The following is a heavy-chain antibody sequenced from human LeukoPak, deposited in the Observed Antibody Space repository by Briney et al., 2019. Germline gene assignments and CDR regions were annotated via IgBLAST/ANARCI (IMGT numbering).Heavy chain of an antibody. J-gene: IGHJ4*02. D-gene: IGHD6-19*01. CDR3: ATSQNETQYSSGWSYYFDY. Sequence: SVKVSCKASGGTLNSYAISWVRQAPGQGLEWMGGIIPIFGTANYAQKFQGRVTITADESTSTAYMELSSLRSEDTAVYYCATSQNETQYSSGWSYYFDYWGQGTLVTVSS. CDR1: GGTLNSYA. V-gene: IGHV1-69*01. CDR2: IIPIFGTA.